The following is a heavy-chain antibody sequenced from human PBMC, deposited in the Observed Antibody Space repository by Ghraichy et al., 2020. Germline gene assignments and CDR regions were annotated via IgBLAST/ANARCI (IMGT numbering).Heavy chain of an antibody. Sequence: GGSLRLSCAASGFTFSSYAMSWVRQAPGKGLEWVSAISGSGDSTYYADSVKGRFTISRDNSKNTLFLQMNSLRAEDTAVYYCAKDSIPAPGTDDYWGQGTLVTVSS. CDR1: GFTFSSYA. V-gene: IGHV3-23*01. J-gene: IGHJ4*02. D-gene: IGHD6-13*01. CDR3: AKDSIPAPGTDDY. CDR2: ISGSGDST.